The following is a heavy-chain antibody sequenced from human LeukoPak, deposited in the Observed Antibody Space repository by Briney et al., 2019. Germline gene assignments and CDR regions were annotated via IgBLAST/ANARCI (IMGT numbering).Heavy chain of an antibody. CDR1: AGSISSYY. CDR2: IYYSGST. CDR3: ARDDGYSYRI. V-gene: IGHV4-59*01. Sequence: PSETLSLTCTVSAGSISSYYWSWIRQPPGKGLEWIGNIYYSGSTNYNPSLKSRVTIAIDTSKKQFSLKLSSVTAADTAVYYCARDDGYSYRIWGQGILVTVSS. D-gene: IGHD5-18*01. J-gene: IGHJ4*02.